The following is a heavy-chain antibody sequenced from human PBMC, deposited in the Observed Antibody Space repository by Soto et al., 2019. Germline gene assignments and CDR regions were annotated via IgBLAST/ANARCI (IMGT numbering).Heavy chain of an antibody. D-gene: IGHD4-17*01. Sequence: QVQLVQSGAEVKKPGSSVKVSCKASGGTFSSYTISWVRQAPGQGIEWMGRIITILGIANYAQKFQGRVTITADKSTSTAYMELSSLRSEDTAVYYCASDSTVTYDYWGQGTLVTVSS. CDR2: IITILGIA. J-gene: IGHJ4*02. CDR3: ASDSTVTYDY. CDR1: GGTFSSYT. V-gene: IGHV1-69*02.